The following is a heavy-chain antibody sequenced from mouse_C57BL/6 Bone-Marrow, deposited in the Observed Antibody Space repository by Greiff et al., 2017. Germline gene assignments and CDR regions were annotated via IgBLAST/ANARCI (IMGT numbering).Heavy chain of an antibody. CDR2: IYPGSGNP. CDR3: ARSGILDYFGSSYWYFDV. V-gene: IGHV1-66*01. J-gene: IGHJ1*03. D-gene: IGHD1-1*01. Sequence: QVQLQQSGPALVKPGASVKISCKASGYSFTSYYIHWVKQRPGQGLEWIGWIYPGSGNPNYNEKFKGKATLTADTSSSTAYMQLSSLTSKDSAVSYCARSGILDYFGSSYWYFDVWGTGTTVTVSS. CDR1: GYSFTSYY.